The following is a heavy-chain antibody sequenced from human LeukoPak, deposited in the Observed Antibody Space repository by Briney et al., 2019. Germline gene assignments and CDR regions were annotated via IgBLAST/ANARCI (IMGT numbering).Heavy chain of an antibody. CDR3: AKTGVRWLQLRVNWFDP. J-gene: IGHJ5*02. Sequence: GGSLRLSCAASGFNFSSNAMHWVRQAPGKGLEYLSSISGNGGTTYYANSVKGRFTISRDNSKNTLYLQMGSLRAEDMAVYYCAKTGVRWLQLRVNWFDPWGQGTLVTVSS. D-gene: IGHD5-24*01. CDR1: GFNFSSNA. V-gene: IGHV3-64*01. CDR2: ISGNGGTT.